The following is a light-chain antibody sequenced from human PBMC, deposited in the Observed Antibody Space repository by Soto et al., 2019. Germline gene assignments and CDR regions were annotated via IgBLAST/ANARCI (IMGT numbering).Light chain of an antibody. CDR3: QQSYSTPMYT. J-gene: IGKJ2*01. V-gene: IGKV1-39*01. CDR1: QSISSF. CDR2: AAS. Sequence: IQMTQSPSSLSASVGDRATITCRASQSISSFLNWYQQKPGKAPKLLIYAASSFQSGVPSRFSGSGSGTDFTLTISSLQPEDFATYYCQQSYSTPMYTFGQGTKVDIK.